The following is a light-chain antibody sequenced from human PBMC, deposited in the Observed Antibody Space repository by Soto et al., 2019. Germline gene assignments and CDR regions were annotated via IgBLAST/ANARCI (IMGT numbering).Light chain of an antibody. CDR1: QSISSW. J-gene: IGKJ1*01. CDR3: QQYNSYSPLT. CDR2: DAS. V-gene: IGKV1-5*01. Sequence: IQITQSPSTLSASVGDRVTITCRASQSISSWLAWYQQKPGKAPKLLIYDASSLESGVPSRFSGSGSGTEFTLTISSLQPDDFATYFCQQYNSYSPLTFGQGTKVDIK.